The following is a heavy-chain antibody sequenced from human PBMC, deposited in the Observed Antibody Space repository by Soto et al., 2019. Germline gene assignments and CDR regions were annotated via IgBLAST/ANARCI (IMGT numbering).Heavy chain of an antibody. Sequence: QVQLVQSGPEVKNPGASVRVSCVASGYAFTSYGVNWVRQAPGQGLEWMGWIAPHSGRTTYLPKFQGRVTMTADVPTTTAYIELRSLKSDDTGIYFCARAATGSYHSAYWGQGTVVTVSS. J-gene: IGHJ4*02. CDR2: IAPHSGRT. V-gene: IGHV1-18*04. CDR3: ARAATGSYHSAY. D-gene: IGHD3-10*01. CDR1: GYAFTSYG.